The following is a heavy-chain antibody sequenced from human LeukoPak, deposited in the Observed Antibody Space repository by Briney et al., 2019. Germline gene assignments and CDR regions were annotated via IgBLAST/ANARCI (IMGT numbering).Heavy chain of an antibody. CDR1: GFPISSHY. CDR3: AELGITMIGGV. J-gene: IGHJ6*04. D-gene: IGHD3-10*02. CDR2: IYRSGGT. V-gene: IGHV3-53*01. Sequence: GGSLRLSCIASGFPISSHYISWVRQAPGKGLDWVSVIYRSGGTYFADSVKGRFTISRDNAKNSLYLQMNSLRAEDTAVYYCAELGITMIGGVWGKGTTVTISS.